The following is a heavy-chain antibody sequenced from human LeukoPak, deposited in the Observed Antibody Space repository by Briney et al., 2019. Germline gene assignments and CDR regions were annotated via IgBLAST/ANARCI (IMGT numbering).Heavy chain of an antibody. CDR3: ARSITMVRGVFLPFDY. Sequence: EASVTVSCKASGYTFTSYGISWVRQAPGQGLEWMGWISAYNGNTNYAQKLQGRVTMTTDTSTSTAYMELRSLRSDDTAVYYCARSITMVRGVFLPFDYWGQGTLVTVSS. V-gene: IGHV1-18*01. D-gene: IGHD3-10*01. CDR2: ISAYNGNT. J-gene: IGHJ4*02. CDR1: GYTFTSYG.